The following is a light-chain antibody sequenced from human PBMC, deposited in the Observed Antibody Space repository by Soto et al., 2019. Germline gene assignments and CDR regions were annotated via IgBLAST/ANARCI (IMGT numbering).Light chain of an antibody. J-gene: IGKJ1*01. CDR1: QSISSW. V-gene: IGKV1-5*03. CDR3: QQYNSYLRT. CDR2: KAS. Sequence: DLQMTQSPSTLSASVGDRVTITCRASQSISSWLAWYQQKPGKAPKLLIYKASSLESGVPSRFSGSGSGTDFTLTISSLQPDDFETYYCQQYNSYLRTFGQGTKVEIK.